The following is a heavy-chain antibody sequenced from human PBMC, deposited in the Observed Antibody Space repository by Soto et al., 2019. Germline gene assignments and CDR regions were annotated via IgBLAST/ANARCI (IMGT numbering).Heavy chain of an antibody. D-gene: IGHD3-10*01. J-gene: IGHJ4*02. CDR1: GGSFRGYY. Sequence: PSETLSLTCAVYGGSFRGYYWRWIRQPPGKGLEWIGEINHSGSTNYNPSLKSRVTISVDTSKNQFSLKLSSVTAADTAVYYCARVSSDGSGIYGYWGQGTLVTVSS. CDR2: INHSGST. V-gene: IGHV4-34*01. CDR3: ARVSSDGSGIYGY.